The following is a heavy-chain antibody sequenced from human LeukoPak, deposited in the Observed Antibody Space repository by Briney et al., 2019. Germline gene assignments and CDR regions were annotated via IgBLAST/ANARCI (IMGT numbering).Heavy chain of an antibody. CDR1: GFTFNRDW. J-gene: IGHJ4*02. CDR3: ANRRRQSGIAVAGRGVFG. Sequence: GGSLRLSCTASGFTFNRDWTAWVRQAPGKGLEWVSAISGSGGSTYYADSVKGRFTISRDNSKNTLYLQMNSLRAEDTAVYYCANRRRQSGIAVAGRGVFGWGQGTLVTVSS. V-gene: IGHV3-23*01. D-gene: IGHD6-19*01. CDR2: ISGSGGST.